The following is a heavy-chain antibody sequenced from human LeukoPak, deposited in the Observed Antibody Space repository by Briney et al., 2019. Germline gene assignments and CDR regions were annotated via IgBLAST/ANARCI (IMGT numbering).Heavy chain of an antibody. D-gene: IGHD3-10*01. Sequence: PSETLSLTCTVSDSSISSYYWSWIRQPPGKGLEWIGSIYYSGSTYYNPSLKSRVTISVDTSKNQFSLKLSSVTAADTAVYYCARDLRVGVLLWFGGLYEEVPVNGMDVWGQGTTITVSS. V-gene: IGHV4-59*12. J-gene: IGHJ6*02. CDR3: ARDLRVGVLLWFGGLYEEVPVNGMDV. CDR2: IYYSGST. CDR1: DSSISSYY.